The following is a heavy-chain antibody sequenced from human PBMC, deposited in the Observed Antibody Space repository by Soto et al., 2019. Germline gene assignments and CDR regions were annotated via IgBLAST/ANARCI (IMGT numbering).Heavy chain of an antibody. Sequence: QVQLQESGPGLVKPSQTLSLTCTVSGGSISSGGYYWSWIRQHPGKGLEWIGYIYYSGSTYYNPSLKSRVTIAVDTAKNQFSLKLSSVTAADTAVYYWARRGDSSGYYFDYWGQGTLVTVSS. J-gene: IGHJ4*02. V-gene: IGHV4-31*03. CDR1: GGSISSGGYY. CDR3: ARRGDSSGYYFDY. CDR2: IYYSGST. D-gene: IGHD3-22*01.